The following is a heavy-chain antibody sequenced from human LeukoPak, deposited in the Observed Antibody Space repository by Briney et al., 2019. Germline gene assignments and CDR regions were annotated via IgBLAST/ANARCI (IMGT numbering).Heavy chain of an antibody. J-gene: IGHJ4*02. CDR1: GFTFSSYA. D-gene: IGHD4/OR15-4a*01. CDR3: ARRAGAYSHPYDY. V-gene: IGHV3-23*01. CDR2: ISGSGGST. Sequence: SGGSLRLSCAASGFTFSSYAMSWVRQAPGKGLEWVSVISGSGGSTYYADSVKGRFTISRDNSKNTLYLQMNSLRAEDTAVYYCARRAGAYSHPYDYWGQGTLVTVSS.